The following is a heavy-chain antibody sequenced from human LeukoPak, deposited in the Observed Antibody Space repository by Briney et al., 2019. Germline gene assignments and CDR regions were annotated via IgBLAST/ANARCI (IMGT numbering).Heavy chain of an antibody. D-gene: IGHD1-14*01. V-gene: IGHV3-23*01. CDR2: ISGSGGST. CDR3: AKGGAGRAPFDY. Sequence: GGSLRLSCSASGLTFNNYAMTWVRQAPGKGLEWVSFISGSGGSTFYADSVKGRFIISRDNPKNTLFLQMNSLRAEDAAVYYCAKGGAGRAPFDYWGQGTLVTVSS. J-gene: IGHJ4*02. CDR1: GLTFNNYA.